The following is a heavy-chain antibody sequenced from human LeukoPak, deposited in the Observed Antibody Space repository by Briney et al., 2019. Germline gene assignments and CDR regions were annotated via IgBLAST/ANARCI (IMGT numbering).Heavy chain of an antibody. V-gene: IGHV3-23*01. CDR2: ITSSGGST. J-gene: IGHJ4*02. CDR1: GFTFSSYA. CDR3: VKGMKTIDY. Sequence: GGSLRLSCAASGFTFSSYAMSWVRQAPGKGLEWVSVITSSGGSTYYADSVKGRFTTSRDNSKNTVYVQMNSLRAEDTAVYYCVKGMKTIDYWGQGTLVTVSS.